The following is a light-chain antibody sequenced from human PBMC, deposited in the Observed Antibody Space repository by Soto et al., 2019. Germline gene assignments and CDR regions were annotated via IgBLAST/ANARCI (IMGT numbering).Light chain of an antibody. CDR2: GAS. Sequence: VVLIPSPVTLSLTPGARPTLSCRPSQSVSRYLAWYQQKPGQSPRLLIYGASTRAAGIPARFRGSRSGTEFSLTISSLLYEDFVAYYCQQYETWRPITFGQGTRLEIK. CDR1: QSVSRY. CDR3: QQYETWRPIT. J-gene: IGKJ5*01. V-gene: IGKV3-15*01.